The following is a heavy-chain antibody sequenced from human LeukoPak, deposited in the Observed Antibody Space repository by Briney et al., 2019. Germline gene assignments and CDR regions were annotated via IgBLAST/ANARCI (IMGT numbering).Heavy chain of an antibody. CDR2: INPNSGGT. V-gene: IGHV1-2*02. D-gene: IGHD3-3*01. CDR1: GYTFISYQ. J-gene: IGHJ6*02. Sequence: ASVKVSCKASGYTFISYQMHWVRQAPGQGLEWMGWINPNSGGTNYAQKFQGRVTMTRDTSISTAYMELSRLRSDDTAVYYCASNPLRFLEWRGTYYGMDVWGQGTTVTVSS. CDR3: ASNPLRFLEWRGTYYGMDV.